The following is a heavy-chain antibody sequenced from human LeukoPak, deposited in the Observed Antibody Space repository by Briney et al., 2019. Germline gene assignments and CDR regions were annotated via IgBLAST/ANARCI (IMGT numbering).Heavy chain of an antibody. CDR1: GFTFSDYV. V-gene: IGHV3-23*01. CDR3: AKYWGSGTPFDP. Sequence: GGSLRLSCAASGFTFSDYVMTWVRQGPEKGLEWVSSISGNGGSTYYADSIKGRFTISRDNSKNTLYLQVNSLRAEDTAVYYCAKYWGSGTPFDPWGQGTLVTVSS. J-gene: IGHJ5*02. D-gene: IGHD6-25*01. CDR2: ISGNGGST.